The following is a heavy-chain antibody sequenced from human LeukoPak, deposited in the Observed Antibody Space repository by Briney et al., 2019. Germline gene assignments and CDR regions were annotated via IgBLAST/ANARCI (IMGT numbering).Heavy chain of an antibody. J-gene: IGHJ5*02. CDR1: GYTSTSYG. V-gene: IGHV1-18*01. Sequence: GASVKVSCKASGYTSTSYGISWVRQAPGQGLEWMGWISAYNGNTNYAQKLQGRVTMTTGTSTSTAYMELRSLRSDDTAVYYCARVKGILGYCSGGSCYNWFDPWGQGTLVTVSS. D-gene: IGHD2-15*01. CDR3: ARVKGILGYCSGGSCYNWFDP. CDR2: ISAYNGNT.